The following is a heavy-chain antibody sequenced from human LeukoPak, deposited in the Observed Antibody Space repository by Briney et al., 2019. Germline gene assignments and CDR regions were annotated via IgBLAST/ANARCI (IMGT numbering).Heavy chain of an antibody. CDR1: GGSISSYY. Sequence: SETLSLTCTVSGGSISSYYWSWIRQPPGKGLEWIGYIYYSGSTNYNPSLKSRVTISVDTSKNQFSLKLSSVTAADTAAYYCARELSGSYYSDAFDIWGQGTMVTVSS. V-gene: IGHV4-59*01. CDR2: IYYSGST. J-gene: IGHJ3*02. D-gene: IGHD1-26*01. CDR3: ARELSGSYYSDAFDI.